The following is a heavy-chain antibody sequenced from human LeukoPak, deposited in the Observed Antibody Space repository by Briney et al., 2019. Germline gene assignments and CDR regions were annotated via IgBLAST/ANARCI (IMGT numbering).Heavy chain of an antibody. CDR1: GFTFSSYS. CDR3: ARLQYSSSWQDAFDI. CDR2: ISSSSSTI. V-gene: IGHV3-48*04. J-gene: IGHJ3*02. D-gene: IGHD6-13*01. Sequence: GGSLRLSCAASGFTFSSYSMNWVRQAPGKGLEWVSYISSSSSTIYYADSVKGRFTISRANAKNSLYLQMNSLRAEDTAVYYCARLQYSSSWQDAFDIWGQGTMVTVSS.